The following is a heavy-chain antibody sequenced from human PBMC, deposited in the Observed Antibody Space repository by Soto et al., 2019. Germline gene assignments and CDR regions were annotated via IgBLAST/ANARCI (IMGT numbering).Heavy chain of an antibody. D-gene: IGHD5-18*01. CDR2: IIPIFGTA. CDR3: ASGRGYSYGPTEYYFDY. Sequence: SVKVSCKASGGTFSSYAISWVRQAPGQGLEWMGGIIPIFGTANYAQKFQGRVTITADESTSTAYMELSSLRSEDTAVYYCASGRGYSYGPTEYYFDYWGQGTLVTVSS. V-gene: IGHV1-69*13. J-gene: IGHJ4*02. CDR1: GGTFSSYA.